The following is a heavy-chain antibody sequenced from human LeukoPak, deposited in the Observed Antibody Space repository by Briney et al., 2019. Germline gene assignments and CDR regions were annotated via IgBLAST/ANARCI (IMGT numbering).Heavy chain of an antibody. CDR3: ARVAKERVGGVYYFDY. CDR2: IGTAGDT. J-gene: IGHJ4*02. Sequence: GGSLRLSCAASGFTFSDYDMHWLRQATGKGLEWVSAIGTAGDTYYTGSVKGRFTISRENAKNSLYLQMNSLIAGDTAVYYCARVAKERVGGVYYFDYWGQGTLVTVSS. CDR1: GFTFSDYD. V-gene: IGHV3-13*01. D-gene: IGHD1-1*01.